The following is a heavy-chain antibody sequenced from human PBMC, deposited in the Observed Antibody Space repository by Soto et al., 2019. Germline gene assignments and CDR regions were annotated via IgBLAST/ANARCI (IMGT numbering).Heavy chain of an antibody. D-gene: IGHD4-4*01. Sequence: PGGSLRLACAASGFTFSSYSMNWVRQAPGKGLEWVSYISSSSSTIYYADSVKGRLTISRDNANNSLYLQMNSLRAEDTAVYYCARDGYSNYHEYAFDIWGQGTMVTVSS. CDR2: ISSSSSTI. V-gene: IGHV3-48*01. CDR3: ARDGYSNYHEYAFDI. J-gene: IGHJ3*02. CDR1: GFTFSSYS.